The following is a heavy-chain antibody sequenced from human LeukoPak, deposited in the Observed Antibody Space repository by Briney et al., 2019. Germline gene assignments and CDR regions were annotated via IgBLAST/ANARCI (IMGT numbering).Heavy chain of an antibody. Sequence: PSETLSLTCTVSGGSVSSSSYYCGWIRQPPGKGLEWIGSIYYSGSTYYNPSLKSRVTISVDKSKNQFSLKLSSVTAADTAVYSCARPHCGDYSFDYWAQGTLVTVSS. CDR2: IYYSGST. CDR3: ARPHCGDYSFDY. D-gene: IGHD4-17*01. V-gene: IGHV4-39*01. J-gene: IGHJ4*02. CDR1: GGSVSSSSYY.